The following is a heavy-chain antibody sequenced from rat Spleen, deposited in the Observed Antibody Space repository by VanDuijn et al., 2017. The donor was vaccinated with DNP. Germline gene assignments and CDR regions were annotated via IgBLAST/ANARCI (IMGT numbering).Heavy chain of an antibody. CDR2: INKDSSTI. CDR3: VREDKGVDA. J-gene: IGHJ4*01. V-gene: IGHV4-2*01. CDR1: GFNFNDYW. Sequence: EVKLVESGGGLVQPGRSLKLSCAASGFNFNDYWMGWVRQAPGKGLEWIGQINKDSSTINYIPSLKDKFTISRDNAQNTLYLQMSELGSEDTATYYCVREDKGVDAWGQGTSVTVSS. D-gene: IGHD2-1*01.